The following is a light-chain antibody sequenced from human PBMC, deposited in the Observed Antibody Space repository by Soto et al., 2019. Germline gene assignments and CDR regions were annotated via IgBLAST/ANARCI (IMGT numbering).Light chain of an antibody. Sequence: SSELTQPLSVSVALGQTARITCGGNNIGSKNVHWYQQKPGQAPVLVIYRDSNRPSGIPERFSGSNSGNTATLTISRAQAGDEADYYCQVWDSSVVFGGGTKLTVL. CDR2: RDS. V-gene: IGLV3-9*01. CDR3: QVWDSSVV. J-gene: IGLJ2*01. CDR1: NIGSKN.